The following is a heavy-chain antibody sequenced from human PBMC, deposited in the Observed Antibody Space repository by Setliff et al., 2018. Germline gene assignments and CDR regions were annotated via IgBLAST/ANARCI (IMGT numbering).Heavy chain of an antibody. J-gene: IGHJ5*02. V-gene: IGHV3-53*01. D-gene: IGHD3-10*01. Sequence: GGSLRLSCVVSGITISNNFWSWVRQAPGKGLEWVSIIFNDGSTYYADSVKGRFTISRDISTSTLYLHMNSLRAEDTTVYYCARDRGGTNPWFDPWGQGTLVTVSS. CDR2: IFNDGST. CDR3: ARDRGGTNPWFDP. CDR1: GITISNNF.